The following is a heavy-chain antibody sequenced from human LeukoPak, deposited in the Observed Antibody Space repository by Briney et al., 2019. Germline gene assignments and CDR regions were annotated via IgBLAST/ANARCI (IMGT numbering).Heavy chain of an antibody. Sequence: ASVKVSCKASGYTFTSYYMHWVRQAPGQGLEWMGIINPSGGSTNYAQKFQGRVTMTEDTSTDTAYMELSSLRSEDTAVYYCATDRYDSSGYYWDYWGQGTLVTVSS. CDR1: GYTFTSYY. CDR3: ATDRYDSSGYYWDY. D-gene: IGHD3-22*01. V-gene: IGHV1-46*01. CDR2: INPSGGST. J-gene: IGHJ4*02.